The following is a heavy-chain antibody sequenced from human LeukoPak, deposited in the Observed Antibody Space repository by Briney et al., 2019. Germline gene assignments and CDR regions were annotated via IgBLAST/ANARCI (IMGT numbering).Heavy chain of an antibody. Sequence: SVKVSCKASGGTFSSYAISWVRQAPGQGLEWMGRIIPILGIANYAQKFQGRVTITADKSTSTAYMELSSLRSEDTAVYDCARHRGFWGSYRFDQGGNAFDIWGQGTMVTVSS. D-gene: IGHD3-16*02. J-gene: IGHJ3*02. V-gene: IGHV1-69*04. CDR2: IIPILGIA. CDR1: GGTFSSYA. CDR3: ARHRGFWGSYRFDQGGNAFDI.